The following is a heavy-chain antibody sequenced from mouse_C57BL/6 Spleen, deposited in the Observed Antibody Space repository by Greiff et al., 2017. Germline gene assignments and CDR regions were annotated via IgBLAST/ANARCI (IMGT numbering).Heavy chain of an antibody. CDR3: VREDSSGYNAMDY. Sequence: EAGGGLVQPKGSLKLSCAASGFSFNTYAMNWVRQAPGKGLEWVARIRSKSNNYATYYADSVKDRFTISRDDSESMLYLQMNNLKTEDTAMYYCVREDSSGYNAMDYWGQGTSVTVSS. CDR1: GFSFNTYA. D-gene: IGHD3-2*02. J-gene: IGHJ4*01. CDR2: IRSKSNNYAT. V-gene: IGHV10-1*01.